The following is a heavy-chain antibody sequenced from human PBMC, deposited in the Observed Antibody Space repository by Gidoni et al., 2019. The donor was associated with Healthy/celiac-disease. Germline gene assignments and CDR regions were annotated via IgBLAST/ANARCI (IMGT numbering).Heavy chain of an antibody. J-gene: IGHJ2*01. D-gene: IGHD6-13*01. CDR3: ARDLGSSWYGDWYFDL. CDR1: GGSISSYY. CDR2: IYYSGST. Sequence: QVQLQESGPGLVKPSETLSLTCTVSGGSISSYYWSWIRQPPGKGLEWIGYIYYSGSTNYNPSLKSRVTISVDTSKNQFSLKLSSVTAADTAVYYCARDLGSSWYGDWYFDLWGRGTLVTVSS. V-gene: IGHV4-59*01.